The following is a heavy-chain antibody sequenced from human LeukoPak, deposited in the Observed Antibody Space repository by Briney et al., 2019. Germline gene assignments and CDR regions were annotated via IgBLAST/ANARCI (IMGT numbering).Heavy chain of an antibody. V-gene: IGHV4-59*12. CDR3: ARDLSTYYYGSGSANWFDP. CDR1: GGSISSCY. D-gene: IGHD3-10*01. CDR2: IYYSGST. J-gene: IGHJ5*02. Sequence: SETLSLTCTVSGGSISSCYWSWIRQPPGKGLEWIGYIYYSGSTNYNPSLKSRVTISVDKSKNQFSLKLGSVTAADTAVYYCARDLSTYYYGSGSANWFDPWGQGTLVTVSS.